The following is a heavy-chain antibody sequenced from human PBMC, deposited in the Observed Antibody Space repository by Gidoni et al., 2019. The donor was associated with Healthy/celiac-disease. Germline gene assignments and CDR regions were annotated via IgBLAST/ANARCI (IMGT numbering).Heavy chain of an antibody. D-gene: IGHD3-3*01. CDR1: GGSVSSGSYY. CDR2: TYYSGIT. CDR3: ARGGVGYYDFWRLHNWFDP. J-gene: IGHJ5*02. V-gene: IGHV4-61*01. Sequence: QVQLQESGPGLVKPSETLSLTCTVSGGSVSSGSYYWSWIRQPPGKGLEWIGYTYYSGITNYNPSLKSRVTISVDTSKNQFSLKLSSVTAADTAVYYCARGGVGYYDFWRLHNWFDPWGQGTLVTVSS.